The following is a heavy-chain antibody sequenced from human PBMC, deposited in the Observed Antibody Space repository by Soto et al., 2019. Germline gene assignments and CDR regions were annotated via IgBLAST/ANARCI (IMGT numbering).Heavy chain of an antibody. CDR1: GGSINTFY. V-gene: IGHV4-4*07. D-gene: IGHD5-12*01. J-gene: IGHJ4*02. CDR2: IFSSGST. Sequence: SETLSLTCTVSGGSINTFYWSWVRQPAGKGLEWLGRIFSSGSTSFNPSLGSRVAMSVDTSKNHFSLNLSSVTAADMAVYYCAREGSYSAYNFAHGIQLWSFDFWGQGALVTVSS. CDR3: AREGSYSAYNFAHGIQLWSFDF.